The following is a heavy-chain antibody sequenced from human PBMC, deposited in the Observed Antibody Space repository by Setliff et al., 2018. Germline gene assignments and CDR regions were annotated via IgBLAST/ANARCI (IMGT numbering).Heavy chain of an antibody. CDR3: ARDEDRDEMEIQGY. Sequence: GASVKVSCKASGYTFTTYAISWVRQAPGQGLEWMGWISTSNGNTNYAQNLQGRVTMTTDTSTSTAYMELRSLRSDDTAVYYCARDEDRDEMEIQGYWGQGTQVTVSS. J-gene: IGHJ4*02. CDR2: ISTSNGNT. D-gene: IGHD1-7*01. CDR1: GYTFTTYA. V-gene: IGHV1-18*01.